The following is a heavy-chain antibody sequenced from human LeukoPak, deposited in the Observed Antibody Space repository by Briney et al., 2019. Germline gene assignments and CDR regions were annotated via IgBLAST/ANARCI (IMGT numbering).Heavy chain of an antibody. CDR2: INPSGGST. Sequence: ASVKVSCKAAGYTFTSYYMHWVRQAPGQGVEWMGIINPSGGSTSYAQKFQGRVTMTRDKSTSTVYMELSSMRSEDTAVYYCAREDSSGWYVFDYWGQGTLVTVSS. CDR3: AREDSSGWYVFDY. V-gene: IGHV1-46*01. D-gene: IGHD6-19*01. CDR1: GYTFTSYY. J-gene: IGHJ4*02.